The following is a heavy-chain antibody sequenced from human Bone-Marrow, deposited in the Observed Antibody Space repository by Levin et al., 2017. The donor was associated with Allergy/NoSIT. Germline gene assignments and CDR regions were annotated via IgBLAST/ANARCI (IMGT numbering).Heavy chain of an antibody. CDR3: ARRAHGGNSWELDY. CDR2: INPNSGGT. Sequence: ASVKVSCKASGYTFTGYYLHWVRQAPGQGLEWMGWINPNSGGTKYAQKFQGWVTMTRDTSISTAYMELSRLRSDDTAVYYCARRAHGGNSWELDYWGQGTLVTVSS. V-gene: IGHV1-2*04. D-gene: IGHD4-23*01. J-gene: IGHJ4*02. CDR1: GYTFTGYY.